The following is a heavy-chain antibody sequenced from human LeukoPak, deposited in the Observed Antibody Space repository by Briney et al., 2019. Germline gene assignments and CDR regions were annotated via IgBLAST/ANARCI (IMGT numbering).Heavy chain of an antibody. D-gene: IGHD3-22*01. Sequence: GASVKVSCKTSGYTFTGYYMHWVRQAPGQGLEWMGWINPNSGGTNYAQKFQGRVTMTRDTSISTAYMELSRLRSDDTAVYYCARGKTFYSDSSAYLNWFDPWAREPWSPSPQ. CDR1: GYTFTGYY. CDR2: INPNSGGT. J-gene: IGHJ5*02. CDR3: ARGKTFYSDSSAYLNWFDP. V-gene: IGHV1-2*02.